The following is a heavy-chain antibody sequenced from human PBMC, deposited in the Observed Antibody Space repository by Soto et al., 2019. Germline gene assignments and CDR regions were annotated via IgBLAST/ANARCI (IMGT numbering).Heavy chain of an antibody. J-gene: IGHJ6*02. Sequence: ASVKVSCKASGYTFTGYYMHWVRQAPGQGLEWMGWINPNSGGTNYAQKFQGRVTMTRDTSISTAYMELSRLRSDGTAVYYCALEAIAARPGYYYGMDVWGQGTTVTVSS. CDR3: ALEAIAARPGYYYGMDV. V-gene: IGHV1-2*02. CDR1: GYTFTGYY. CDR2: INPNSGGT. D-gene: IGHD6-6*01.